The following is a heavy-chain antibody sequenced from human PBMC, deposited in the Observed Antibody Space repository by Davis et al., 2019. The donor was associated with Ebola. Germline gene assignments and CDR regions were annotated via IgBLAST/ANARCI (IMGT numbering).Heavy chain of an antibody. CDR3: AKGSSGWYAAFDV. V-gene: IGHV4-59*01. CDR1: GGSISNYY. CDR2: FYHSGGT. J-gene: IGHJ3*01. D-gene: IGHD6-19*01. Sequence: SETLSLTCTVSGGSISNYYWNWIRQSPGKGLEWIGYFYHSGGTNYNPSLKSRVTISIDTSKNHFSLKLTSVTAADTAVYYCAKGSSGWYAAFDVWGQGTMVTVSS.